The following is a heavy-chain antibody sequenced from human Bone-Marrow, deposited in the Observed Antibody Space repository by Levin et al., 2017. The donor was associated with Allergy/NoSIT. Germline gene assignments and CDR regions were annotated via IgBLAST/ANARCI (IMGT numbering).Heavy chain of an antibody. Sequence: GESLKISCAASGFTFSSCWMSWVRQAPGKGLEWVANINPDGSEKNYVESVKGRFTISRDNTKNSLYLQVNSLRDEDIAVYYCAKGGGSGWPFDYWGQGNLVTVSS. CDR2: INPDGSEK. CDR1: GFTFSSCW. V-gene: IGHV3-7*01. D-gene: IGHD6-19*01. J-gene: IGHJ4*02. CDR3: AKGGGSGWPFDY.